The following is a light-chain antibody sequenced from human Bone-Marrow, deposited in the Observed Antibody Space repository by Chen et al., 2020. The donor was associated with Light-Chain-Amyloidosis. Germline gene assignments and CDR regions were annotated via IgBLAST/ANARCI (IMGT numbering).Light chain of an antibody. V-gene: IGLV3-21*02. CDR3: QVWDRSSDRPV. Sequence: SYVLTQPSSVSVAPGQTATIACGGNNIGSTSVHWYQQTAGRAPLLVVYDDSDRPSGIPERLAGSNSGNTATLTISRVEAVDEADYYCQVWDRSSDRPVFGGGTKLTVL. CDR1: NIGSTS. J-gene: IGLJ3*02. CDR2: DDS.